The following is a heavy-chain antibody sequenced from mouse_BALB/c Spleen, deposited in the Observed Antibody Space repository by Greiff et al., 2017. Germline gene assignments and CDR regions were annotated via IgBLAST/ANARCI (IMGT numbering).Heavy chain of an antibody. CDR2: IRNKANGYTT. CDR3: ARDLSDGSHWYFDV. Sequence: EVKLMESGGGLVQPGRSLRLSCATSGFTFTDYYMSLVRQPPGKALEWLGFIRNKANGYTTEYRASVKGLFTISRDNSQSILYLQMNTLRAEDTATYYCARDLSDGSHWYFDVWGAGNAVSVSS. J-gene: IGHJ1*01. CDR1: GFTFTDYY. V-gene: IGHV7-3*02. D-gene: IGHD1-2*01.